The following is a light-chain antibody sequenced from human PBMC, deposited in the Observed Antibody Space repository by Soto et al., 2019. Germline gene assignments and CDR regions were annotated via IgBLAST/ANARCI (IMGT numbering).Light chain of an antibody. CDR1: QSVSSS. CDR3: QQFSSSPLMYT. Sequence: VLTQSPGTLSLSPGERATLSCRASQSVSSSLAWYQKKPGQAPRLLIYGASSRATGIPVRFSGSGSGTDFTLTISRLEPEDFAVYYCQQFSSSPLMYTFGQGTKLEIK. V-gene: IGKV3-20*01. J-gene: IGKJ2*01. CDR2: GAS.